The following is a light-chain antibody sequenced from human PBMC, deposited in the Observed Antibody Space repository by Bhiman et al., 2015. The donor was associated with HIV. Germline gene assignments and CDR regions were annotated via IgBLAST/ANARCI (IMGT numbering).Light chain of an antibody. CDR1: SSDVGGYDY. CDR2: DVS. CDR3: CSYTSSSTYV. V-gene: IGLV2-14*03. J-gene: IGLJ1*01. Sequence: SVSGSPGQSITISCTGTSSDVGGYDYVSWYQQYPGKAPKLMIYDVSERPSGVSNRFSGSTSGNTASLTISGLQAGDEADYYCCSYTSSSTYVFGTGTKVTVL.